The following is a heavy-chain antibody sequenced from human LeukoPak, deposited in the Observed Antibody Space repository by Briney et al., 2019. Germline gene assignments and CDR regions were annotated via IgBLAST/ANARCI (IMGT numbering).Heavy chain of an antibody. J-gene: IGHJ3*02. D-gene: IGHD3-10*01. Sequence: ASVKVSFKASGYTFTSYGISWVRQAPGQGLEWMGWISAYNGNTNYAQKLQDRVTMTTDTSTSTAYMELRSLRSDDTAVYYCARDGPYYGSGRGSAFDIWGQGTMVTVSS. CDR2: ISAYNGNT. CDR3: ARDGPYYGSGRGSAFDI. V-gene: IGHV1-18*01. CDR1: GYTFTSYG.